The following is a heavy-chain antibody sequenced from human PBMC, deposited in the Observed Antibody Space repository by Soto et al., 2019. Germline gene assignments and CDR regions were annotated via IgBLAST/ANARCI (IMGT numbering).Heavy chain of an antibody. CDR1: GYTFTSYA. D-gene: IGHD6-19*01. Sequence: GASVKVSCKASGYTFTSYAMHWVRQAPGQRLEWMGWINAGNGNTKYSQKFQGRVTITRDTSASTAYMELSSLRSEDTAVYYCARGRLVGRVAGTDRYYYYGMDVWGQGTTVTVSS. J-gene: IGHJ6*02. CDR2: INAGNGNT. CDR3: ARGRLVGRVAGTDRYYYYGMDV. V-gene: IGHV1-3*01.